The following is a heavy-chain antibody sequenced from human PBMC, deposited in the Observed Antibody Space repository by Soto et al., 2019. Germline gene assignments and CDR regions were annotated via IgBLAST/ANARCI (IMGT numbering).Heavy chain of an antibody. V-gene: IGHV3-21*01. J-gene: IGHJ6*02. CDR2: ISSSSSYI. D-gene: IGHD7-27*01. CDR1: GFTFSSYS. CDR3: ARLSTTGDYYYYGMDV. Sequence: PGGSLRLSFAASGFTFSSYSMNWVRQAPGKGLEWVSSISSSSSYIYYADSVKGRFTISRDNAKNSLYLQMNSLRAEDTAVYYCARLSTTGDYYYYGMDVWGQGTTVTVSS.